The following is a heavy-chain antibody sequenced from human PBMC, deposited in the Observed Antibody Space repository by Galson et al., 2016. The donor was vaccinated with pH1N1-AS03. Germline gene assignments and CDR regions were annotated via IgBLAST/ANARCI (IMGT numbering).Heavy chain of an antibody. Sequence: SLRLSCAASGFIFSNFGMNWVRQAPGKGPEWVSSIDSSGSHIYYAHSLKGRFTISRDNAKNSLFLQMNSLRADEDTAVYFCARGVDSGGRQVLFDPWGQGTLVTVSS. CDR2: IDSSGSHI. J-gene: IGHJ5*02. CDR1: GFIFSNFG. V-gene: IGHV3-21*01. CDR3: ARGVDSGGRQVLFDP. D-gene: IGHD3-22*01.